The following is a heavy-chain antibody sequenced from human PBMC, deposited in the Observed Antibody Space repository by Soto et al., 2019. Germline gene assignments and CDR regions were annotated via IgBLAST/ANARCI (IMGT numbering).Heavy chain of an antibody. CDR2: IYYSGST. V-gene: IGHV4-59*01. CDR1: GGSISSYY. CDR3: ARSRGYYDFWSGYYESSVSYFDY. D-gene: IGHD3-3*01. Sequence: SETLSLTCTVSGGSISSYYWSWIRQPPGKGLEWIGYIYYSGSTNYNPSLKSRVTISVDTSKNQFSLKLSSVTAADTAVYYCARSRGYYDFWSGYYESSVSYFDYWGQGTLVTVSS. J-gene: IGHJ4*02.